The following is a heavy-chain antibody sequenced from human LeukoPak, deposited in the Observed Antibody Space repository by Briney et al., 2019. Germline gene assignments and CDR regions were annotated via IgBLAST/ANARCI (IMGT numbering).Heavy chain of an antibody. CDR2: IKSDGRT. J-gene: IGHJ1*01. V-gene: IGHV3-74*01. CDR1: RFTFSSYW. Sequence: RRSLRPSSVPSRFTFSSYWMHCVRQTPGKGQVCVSRIKSDGRTNYADSVKGRFTISKDNAKSTVSPQMKSLRAEDTRVCFSARARAENGGYGPDYFRHWGQGTLVTVSS. D-gene: IGHD3-22*01. CDR3: ARARAENGGYGPDYFRH.